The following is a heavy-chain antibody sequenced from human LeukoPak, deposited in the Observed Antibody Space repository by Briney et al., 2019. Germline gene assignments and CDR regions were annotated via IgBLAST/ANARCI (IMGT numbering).Heavy chain of an antibody. CDR1: GGSISSGGYY. V-gene: IGHV4-31*03. Sequence: PSETLSLTCTVSGGSISSGGYYWSWIRQHPGKGLEWIGYIYYSGSTYYNPSLKSRVTISVDTSKNQFSLKLSSVTAADTAVYYCARVWPKAGYYFDYWGQGTLVTVSS. D-gene: IGHD6-19*01. CDR3: ARVWPKAGYYFDY. CDR2: IYYSGST. J-gene: IGHJ4*02.